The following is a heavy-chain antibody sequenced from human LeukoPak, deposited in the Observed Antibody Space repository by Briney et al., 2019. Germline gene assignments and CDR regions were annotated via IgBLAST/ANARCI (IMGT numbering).Heavy chain of an antibody. CDR3: ARRQGCSSTSSPPAS. Sequence: GGSLQISGRGSGSSFTTYWSGGVRQLPGKGREGMGIIDPGDSNTTYTPSFQGHVTMSADKSINTPYLQWSSLKASDTPMYYCARRQGCSSTSSPPASCGQGTLVTVSS. CDR2: IDPGDSNT. J-gene: IGHJ5*02. D-gene: IGHD2-2*01. CDR1: GSSFTTYW. V-gene: IGHV5-51*01.